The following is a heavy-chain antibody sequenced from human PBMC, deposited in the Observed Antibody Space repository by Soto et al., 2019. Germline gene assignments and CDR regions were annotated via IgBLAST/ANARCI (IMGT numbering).Heavy chain of an antibody. V-gene: IGHV3-72*01. CDR2: TRNKANSYTT. J-gene: IGHJ4*02. Sequence: GGSLRLSCAASGFTFSDHYMDWVRQAPGKGLEWVGRTRNKANSYTTEYAASVKGRFTISRDDSKNSLYLQMHSLKTEDTAVYFCARTPDCGHCLFLYYWGRGTLVPVSA. D-gene: IGHD2-21*02. CDR1: GFTFSDHY. CDR3: ARTPDCGHCLFLYY.